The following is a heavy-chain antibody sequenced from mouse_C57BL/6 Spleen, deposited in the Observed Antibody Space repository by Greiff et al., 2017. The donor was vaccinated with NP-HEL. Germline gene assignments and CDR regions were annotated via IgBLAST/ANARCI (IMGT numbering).Heavy chain of an antibody. CDR2: IDPETGGT. J-gene: IGHJ2*01. D-gene: IGHD4-1*01. CDR3: ARSWDYFDY. V-gene: IGHV1-15*01. CDR1: GYTFTDYE. Sequence: VKLQQSGAELVRPGASVTLSCKASGYTFTDYEMHWVKQTPVHGLEWIGAIDPETGGTAYNQKFKGKAILTADKSSSTAYMELRSLTSEDSAVYYCARSWDYFDYWGQGTTLTVSS.